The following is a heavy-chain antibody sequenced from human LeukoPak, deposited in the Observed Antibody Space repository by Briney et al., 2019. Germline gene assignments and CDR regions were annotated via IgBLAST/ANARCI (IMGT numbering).Heavy chain of an antibody. CDR3: ARAYYYGSGSPSNEGYYYGMDV. D-gene: IGHD3-10*01. CDR1: GFTFSSYS. J-gene: IGHJ6*02. V-gene: IGHV3-21*01. Sequence: GGSLRLSCAASGFTFSSYSMNWVRQAPGKGLEWVSSISSSSSFIYYADSVKGRFTISRDNAKNSLYLQMNSLRAEDTAVYYCARAYYYGSGSPSNEGYYYGMDVWGQGTTVTVSS. CDR2: ISSSSSFI.